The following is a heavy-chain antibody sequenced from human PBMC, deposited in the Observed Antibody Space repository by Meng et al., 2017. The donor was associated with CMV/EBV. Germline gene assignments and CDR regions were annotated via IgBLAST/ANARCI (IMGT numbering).Heavy chain of an antibody. Sequence: SVQVSCRASGYSFTGYYMHWVRQAAGQGLEWMGWINPNSGGTNYAQKFQGRVTMTRDTSISTAYMELSRLRSDDTAVYYCARYNYCYGMDVWGHGTTVTVSS. CDR2: INPNSGGT. J-gene: IGHJ6*02. V-gene: IGHV1-2*02. CDR1: GYSFTGYY. CDR3: ARYNYCYGMDV.